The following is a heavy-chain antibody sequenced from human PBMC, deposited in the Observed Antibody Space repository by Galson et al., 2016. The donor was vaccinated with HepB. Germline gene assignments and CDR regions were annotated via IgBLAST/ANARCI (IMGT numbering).Heavy chain of an antibody. Sequence: QSGAEVKKPGESLKISCKGSGYSLTSYWIGWVRQMPGKGLEWLGIIYPGDSDTRYSPSFQGQVTISADKSISTAYLQWSSLKASDTAMYYSARWDTMATALMDVWGQGTTVTVSS. CDR3: ARWDTMATALMDV. CDR2: IYPGDSDT. J-gene: IGHJ6*02. D-gene: IGHD2-21*02. V-gene: IGHV5-51*01. CDR1: GYSLTSYW.